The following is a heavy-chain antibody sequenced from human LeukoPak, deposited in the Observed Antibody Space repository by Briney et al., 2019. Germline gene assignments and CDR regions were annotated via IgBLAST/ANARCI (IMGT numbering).Heavy chain of an antibody. J-gene: IGHJ4*02. CDR3: AKDGLSGIQLWFLFDY. CDR2: VSASGTNT. CDR1: GFTFSNYA. D-gene: IGHD5-18*01. V-gene: IGHV3-23*01. Sequence: GGSLRLSCAASGFTFSNYAMTWVRQAPGKGLEWVSVVSASGTNTDYAGSVKGRFTIFRDNSKSTLSLQMNSLRAEDTAVYYCAKDGLSGIQLWFLFDYWGQGTLVTVSS.